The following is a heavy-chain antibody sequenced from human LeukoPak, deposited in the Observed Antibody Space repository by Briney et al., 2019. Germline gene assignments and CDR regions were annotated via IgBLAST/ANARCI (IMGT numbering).Heavy chain of an antibody. V-gene: IGHV4-39*02. CDR2: ISHSGTT. Sequence: SETLSLTCTVSGGSLSSGDYQWGWIRQPPGKGLEWIALISHSGTTYYNPSLKSRVSMSVDTSKNQFSLKLNSVTAADTAVYYCLRDQDCSGGDCQVCWGQGTLVTVSS. D-gene: IGHD2-15*01. CDR3: LRDQDCSGGDCQVC. J-gene: IGHJ4*02. CDR1: GGSLSSGDYQ.